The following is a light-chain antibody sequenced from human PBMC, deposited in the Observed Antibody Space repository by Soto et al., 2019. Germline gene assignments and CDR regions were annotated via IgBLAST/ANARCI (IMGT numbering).Light chain of an antibody. V-gene: IGKV1-5*03. CDR1: QTISHW. J-gene: IGKJ1*01. Sequence: DIQMTQSPSTLSASVGDRITISCRASQTISHWLAWYQQKPGKAPNLLIYGVSNLASGVPSSFSGTGSGTEFTLTISSLRPDDFATYDCQQYGGYSWTFGHGTKVDIK. CDR3: QQYGGYSWT. CDR2: GVS.